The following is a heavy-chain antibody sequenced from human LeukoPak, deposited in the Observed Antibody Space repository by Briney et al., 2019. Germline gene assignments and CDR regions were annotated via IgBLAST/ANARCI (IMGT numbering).Heavy chain of an antibody. CDR3: AKAERWLQLFRLDY. V-gene: IGHV3-7*01. J-gene: IGHJ4*02. Sequence: GGSLRLSCAASGFTFSSYWMSWVRQAPGKGLEWVANINQDGSEKYYVDSVKGRFTISRDNAKNSLYLQMNSLRAEDTAVYYCAKAERWLQLFRLDYWGQGTLVTVSS. CDR2: INQDGSEK. D-gene: IGHD5-24*01. CDR1: GFTFSSYW.